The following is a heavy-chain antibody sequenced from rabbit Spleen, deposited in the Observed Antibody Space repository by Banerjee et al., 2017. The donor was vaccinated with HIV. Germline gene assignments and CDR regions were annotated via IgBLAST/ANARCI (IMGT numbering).Heavy chain of an antibody. V-gene: IGHV1S7*01. Sequence: QLKETGGGLVQPGGSLTLSCKTSGFDFSSCSLTWVRQAPGKRLEWIGAIYTGRGGTGCAKWVNGRFTISSDNAQFHVDLQMNSLTAADSATYFRARDPGTSFSSYGMYLWGPGILVTVS. D-gene: IGHD8-1*01. J-gene: IGHJ6*01. CDR2: IYTGRGGT. CDR3: ARDPGTSFSSYGMYL. CDR1: GFDFSSCS.